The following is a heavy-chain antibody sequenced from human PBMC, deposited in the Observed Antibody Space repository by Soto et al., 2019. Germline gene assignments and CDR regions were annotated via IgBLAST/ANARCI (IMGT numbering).Heavy chain of an antibody. V-gene: IGHV3-23*01. CDR3: AKHFVNGEVDY. Sequence: EVQLLESGGGLVQPGGPLRLSCAASGFTFSSYAMSWVRQAPGKGLEWVSIISGSGGSTYYADSVKGRFTISRDNSKNTLYPQMNSLTAEDTAVYYCAKHFVNGEVDYWGQGTLVTVSS. J-gene: IGHJ4*02. CDR1: GFTFSSYA. CDR2: ISGSGGST. D-gene: IGHD3-10*01.